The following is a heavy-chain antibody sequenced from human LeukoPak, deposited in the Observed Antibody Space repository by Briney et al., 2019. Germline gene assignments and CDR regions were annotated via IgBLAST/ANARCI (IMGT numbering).Heavy chain of an antibody. CDR3: ASFHRSGTDY. CDR1: GGSISSGSYY. CDR2: IYTSGST. J-gene: IGHJ4*02. Sequence: SETLSLTCTVSGGSISSGSYYWRWVRQPAGKGLEWIGRIYTSGSTNYNPSLKSRVTISVDTSKNQFSLKLSSVTAADTAVYYCASFHRSGTDYWGQGTLVTVSS. V-gene: IGHV4-61*02. D-gene: IGHD3-3*01.